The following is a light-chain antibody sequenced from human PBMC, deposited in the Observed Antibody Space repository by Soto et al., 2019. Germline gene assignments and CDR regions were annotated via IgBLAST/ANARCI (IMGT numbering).Light chain of an antibody. CDR2: SNN. V-gene: IGLV1-44*01. Sequence: QSVLTQPPSASGAPGQRVTISCSGSSSNVGSNTVSWYQQFPGTAPKLLIHSNNKRPSGVPDRFSGSKSGTSASLAISGLQSEDEADYYCAAWDDSLNASVFGGGTNSPS. J-gene: IGLJ1*01. CDR3: AAWDDSLNASV. CDR1: SSNVGSNT.